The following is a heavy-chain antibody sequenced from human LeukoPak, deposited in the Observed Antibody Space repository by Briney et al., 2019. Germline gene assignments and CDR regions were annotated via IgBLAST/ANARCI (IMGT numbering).Heavy chain of an antibody. CDR3: ARERADALDI. V-gene: IGHV3-11*01. CDR1: GFTFSDFH. J-gene: IGHJ3*02. CDR2: SSTSGSTI. Sequence: SGGSLRLYCAATGFTFSDFHMCWIRQAPGKGLEWVSFSSTSGSTIFYADSVKGRFTISRDNAKNSLYLQMNSLRAEDTAVYYCARERADALDIWGPGTMVTVSS.